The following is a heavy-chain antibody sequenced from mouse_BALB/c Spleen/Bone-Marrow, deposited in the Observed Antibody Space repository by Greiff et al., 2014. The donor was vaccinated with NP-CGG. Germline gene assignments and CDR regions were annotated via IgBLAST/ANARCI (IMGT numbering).Heavy chain of an antibody. CDR3: ARDLDGTGVFDY. CDR2: ISNLAYSI. D-gene: IGHD4-1*01. Sequence: EVHLVESGGGLVQTGGSRKLSCAASGFTFSDYGMAWVRQAPGKGPEWVAFISNLAYSISYAGTVTGRFTISRENVKNTLYLEMSSLRSEDTAMYYCARDLDGTGVFDYWGQGTTLTVSS. CDR1: GFTFSDYG. V-gene: IGHV5-15*02. J-gene: IGHJ2*01.